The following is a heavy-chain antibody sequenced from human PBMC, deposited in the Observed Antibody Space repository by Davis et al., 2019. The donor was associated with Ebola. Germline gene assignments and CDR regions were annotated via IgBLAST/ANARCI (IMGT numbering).Heavy chain of an antibody. Sequence: GSLRLSCTVSGGSLSVYYWSWVRQSPGKGLEWVGSIYFSGRSYYNPSLKSRLTLSVDTSKTQFSLKLTSVTAADTAVYYCARLSPYCTNGIWYDGIHVWGQGTMVTVSS. CDR2: IYFSGRS. CDR1: GGSLSVYY. D-gene: IGHD2-8*01. CDR3: ARLSPYCTNGIWYDGIHV. J-gene: IGHJ3*01. V-gene: IGHV4-59*08.